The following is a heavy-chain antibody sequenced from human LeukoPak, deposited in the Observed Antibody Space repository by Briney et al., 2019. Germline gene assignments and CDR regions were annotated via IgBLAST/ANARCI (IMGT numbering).Heavy chain of an antibody. Sequence: SVKVSCKASGGTFSSYAISWVRQAPGQGLGWMGGIIPIFGTANYAQKFQGRVTITADESTSTAYMELSSLRSEDTAVYYCARGVVPAAMRGYFDYWGQGTLVTVSS. D-gene: IGHD2-2*01. CDR1: GGTFSSYA. CDR2: IIPIFGTA. J-gene: IGHJ4*02. V-gene: IGHV1-69*01. CDR3: ARGVVPAAMRGYFDY.